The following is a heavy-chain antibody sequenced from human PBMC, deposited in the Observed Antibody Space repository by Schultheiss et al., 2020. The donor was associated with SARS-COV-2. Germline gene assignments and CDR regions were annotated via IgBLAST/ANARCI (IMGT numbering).Heavy chain of an antibody. V-gene: IGHV3-23*01. Sequence: GGSLRLSCAASGFTFSSYSMNWVRQAPGKGLEWVSAISGSGGSTYYADSVKGRFTISRDNSKNTLYLQMNSLRAEDTAVYYCARDSATAMDFDYWGQGTLVTVSS. CDR1: GFTFSSYS. D-gene: IGHD5-18*01. CDR3: ARDSATAMDFDY. J-gene: IGHJ4*02. CDR2: ISGSGGST.